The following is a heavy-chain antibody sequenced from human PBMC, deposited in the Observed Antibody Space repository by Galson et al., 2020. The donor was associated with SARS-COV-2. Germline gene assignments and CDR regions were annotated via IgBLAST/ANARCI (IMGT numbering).Heavy chain of an antibody. CDR2: ISSSGSTT. J-gene: IGHJ5*02. CDR1: GFTFSSYD. CDR3: ARDPTSSTGGGS. D-gene: IGHD2-2*01. Sequence: TGGSLRPSCAASGFTFSSYDMNWVRQAPGKGLEWVSYISSSGSTTFYADSVKGRFTISRDNAKNSLYLQMNSLRADDTAVYSCARDPTSSTGGGSWGQGTLVTVSS. V-gene: IGHV3-48*03.